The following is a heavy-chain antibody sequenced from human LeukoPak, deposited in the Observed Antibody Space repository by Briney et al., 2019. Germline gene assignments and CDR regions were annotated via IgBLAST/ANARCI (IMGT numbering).Heavy chain of an antibody. Sequence: ASVKVSCKASGYTFTSYFMHWVRQTPGQGLEWMGIINPSGGSTSYAQKFQGRVTMTRDTSTSTVYMELSSLRSEDTAVYYCARGSYDFWWWYNWFDPWGQGTLVTVSS. CDR3: ARGSYDFWWWYNWFDP. V-gene: IGHV1-46*01. J-gene: IGHJ5*02. CDR1: GYTFTSYF. D-gene: IGHD3-3*01. CDR2: INPSGGST.